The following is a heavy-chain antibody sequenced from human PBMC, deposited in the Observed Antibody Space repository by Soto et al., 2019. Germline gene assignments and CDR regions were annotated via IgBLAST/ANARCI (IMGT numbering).Heavy chain of an antibody. Sequence: ASVKVSCKASGYTFTSYYMHWVRQAPGQGLEWMGIINPSGGSTSYAQKFQGRVTMTRDTSTSTVYMELSSLRSEDTAAYYCAREWYGDYVDYWGQGTLVTVSS. D-gene: IGHD4-17*01. J-gene: IGHJ4*02. CDR2: INPSGGST. V-gene: IGHV1-46*01. CDR1: GYTFTSYY. CDR3: AREWYGDYVDY.